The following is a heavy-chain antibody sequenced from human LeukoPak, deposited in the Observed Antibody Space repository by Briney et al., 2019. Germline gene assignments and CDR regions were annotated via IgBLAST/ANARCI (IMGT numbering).Heavy chain of an antibody. CDR2: LYADGGT. CDR3: ARLAARPY. Sequence: LYADGGTSYADSVKGRFTISRDNSKNTVYLQMSSQRAEDTAVYYCARLAARPYWGQGTLVTVSS. D-gene: IGHD6-6*01. V-gene: IGHV3-53*01. J-gene: IGHJ4*02.